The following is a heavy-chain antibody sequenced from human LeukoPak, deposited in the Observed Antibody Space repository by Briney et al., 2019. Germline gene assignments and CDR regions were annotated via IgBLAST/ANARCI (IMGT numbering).Heavy chain of an antibody. Sequence: GGSLRLSCAASGFTSDDYAMHWVRQAPGKGLEWVSGISWNSGSIGYVDSVKGRFTISRDNAKNSLYLQMNSLRAEDTALYYCAKDKGPSIVGATTNWGQGTLVTVSS. V-gene: IGHV3-9*02. D-gene: IGHD1-26*01. J-gene: IGHJ4*02. CDR3: AKDKGPSIVGATTN. CDR1: GFTSDDYA. CDR2: ISWNSGSI.